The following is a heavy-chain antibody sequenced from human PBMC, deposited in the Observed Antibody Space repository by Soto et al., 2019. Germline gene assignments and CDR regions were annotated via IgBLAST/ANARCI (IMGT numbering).Heavy chain of an antibody. CDR1: GFTFSSYA. V-gene: IGHV3-23*01. CDR3: AKPIAAAGTVY. Sequence: GGSLRLSCAASGFTFSSYAMSWVRQAPGKGLEWVSAISGSGGSTYYADSVKARFTISRDNSKNTLYLQMNSLRAEDTAVYYCAKPIAAAGTVYWGQGTLVTVSS. D-gene: IGHD6-13*01. J-gene: IGHJ4*02. CDR2: ISGSGGST.